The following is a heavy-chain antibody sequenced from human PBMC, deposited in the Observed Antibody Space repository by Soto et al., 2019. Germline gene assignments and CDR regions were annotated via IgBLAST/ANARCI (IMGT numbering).Heavy chain of an antibody. CDR3: AKGSYGYVFLSEEKYYYYMDV. Sequence: PGGSLRLSCAASGFTFSSYAMSWVRQAPGKGLEWVSAISGSGGSTYYADSVKGRFTISRDNSKNTLYLQMNSLRAEDTAVYYCAKGSYGYVFLSEEKYYYYMDVWGKGTTVTVSS. J-gene: IGHJ6*03. V-gene: IGHV3-23*01. CDR1: GFTFSSYA. CDR2: ISGSGGST. D-gene: IGHD5-18*01.